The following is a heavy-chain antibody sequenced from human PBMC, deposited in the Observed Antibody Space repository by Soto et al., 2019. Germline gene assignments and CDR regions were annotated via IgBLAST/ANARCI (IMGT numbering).Heavy chain of an antibody. CDR3: ARDLRGAPGY. Sequence: QVQLVQSGAEVKKPGASVQVSCKASGYTFTSYGINWVRQATGQRLAWMGWISTYNGNTNYAQKLQGRVTMTTDTSTRKAYMELRSFRSDDTAVYYCARDLRGAPGYWGEGALVTVSS. CDR2: ISTYNGNT. CDR1: GYTFTSYG. J-gene: IGHJ4*02. V-gene: IGHV1-18*01.